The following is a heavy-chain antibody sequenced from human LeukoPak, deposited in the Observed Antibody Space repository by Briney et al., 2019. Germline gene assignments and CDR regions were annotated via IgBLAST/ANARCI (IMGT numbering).Heavy chain of an antibody. CDR3: AKKRGSGWYERDFDY. CDR1: GFTFSSYS. J-gene: IGHJ4*02. V-gene: IGHV3-48*01. CDR2: ISSSSSTI. Sequence: PGGSLRLSCAASGFTFSSYSMNWVRQAPGKGLEWVSYISSSSSTIYYADSVKGRFTISRDNAKNSLYLQMNSLRAEDTAVYYCAKKRGSGWYERDFDYWGQGTLVTVSS. D-gene: IGHD6-19*01.